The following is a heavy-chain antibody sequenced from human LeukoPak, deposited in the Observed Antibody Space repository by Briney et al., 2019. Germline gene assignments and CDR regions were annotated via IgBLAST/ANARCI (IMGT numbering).Heavy chain of an antibody. J-gene: IGHJ6*03. V-gene: IGHV1-18*01. CDR2: ISAYNGNT. CDR3: ARIRDYYYYMDV. CDR1: GYTFTSYG. Sequence: ASVKVSCKVSGYTFTSYGISWVRQAPGQGLEWMGWISAYNGNTNYAQKLQGRVTMTTDTSTSTAYMELRSLRSDDTAVYYCARIRDYYYYMDVWGKGTTVTVSS.